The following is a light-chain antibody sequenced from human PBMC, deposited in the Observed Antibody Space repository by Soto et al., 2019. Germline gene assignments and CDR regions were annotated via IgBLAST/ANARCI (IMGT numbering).Light chain of an antibody. CDR2: GTS. J-gene: IGKJ1*01. CDR1: QTVSRMY. Sequence: EIVLTQSPVTLSLSPGERATLSCRASQTVSRMYLSWFQQKPGQAPRLLIYGTSTRATVIPVRFSGSGSGTDFTLTISSLQPEDVAVYFCHQDFDLPWTFGQGTQVQIK. CDR3: HQDFDLPWT. V-gene: IGKV3D-7*01.